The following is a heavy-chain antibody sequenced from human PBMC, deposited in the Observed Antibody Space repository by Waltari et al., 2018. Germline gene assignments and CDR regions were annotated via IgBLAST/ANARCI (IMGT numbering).Heavy chain of an antibody. Sequence: EVQLLQSGTELKKPGSTVKISCQVSGYRLTDHYIHWVQQAPGKGPQWMGLVDPEDGETIYAERFQGRVTITADTSTETAFMELSSLTSDDTAVYYCVTALGDRSSASRPFDVWGLGTLITVSS. V-gene: IGHV1-69-2*01. CDR2: VDPEDGET. CDR1: GYRLTDHY. J-gene: IGHJ3*01. D-gene: IGHD3-10*01. CDR3: VTALGDRSSASRPFDV.